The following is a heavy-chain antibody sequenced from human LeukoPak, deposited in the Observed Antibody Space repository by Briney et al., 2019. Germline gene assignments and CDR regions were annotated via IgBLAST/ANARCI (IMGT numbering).Heavy chain of an antibody. CDR1: GGSFSGYY. CDR2: INHSGST. Sequence: PSETLSLTCAVYGGSFSGYYWSWIRQPPGKGLEWIGEINHSGSTNYNPSLKSRVTISVDTSKNQFSLKLSSVTAADTAVYYCARGHPYCSSTSCPRRWWFDPWGQGTLVTVSS. V-gene: IGHV4-34*01. J-gene: IGHJ5*02. CDR3: ARGHPYCSSTSCPRRWWFDP. D-gene: IGHD2-2*01.